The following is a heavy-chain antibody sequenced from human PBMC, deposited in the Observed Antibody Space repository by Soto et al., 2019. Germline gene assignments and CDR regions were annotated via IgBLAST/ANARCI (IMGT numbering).Heavy chain of an antibody. V-gene: IGHV2-5*02. CDR1: GFALSTSGVG. D-gene: IGHD3-16*01. CDR3: AHRITAAGGRDY. J-gene: IGHJ4*02. CDR2: IYWDDDK. Sequence: QITLKASGPALVKPTQTLTLTCTFSGFALSTSGVGVGWIRHPPGKALEWLALIYWDDDKRYSTPSLKSRLTITKDTSKTQVVLTLTNVSPEDTGTYYCAHRITAAGGRDYWGQGTLVTVSS.